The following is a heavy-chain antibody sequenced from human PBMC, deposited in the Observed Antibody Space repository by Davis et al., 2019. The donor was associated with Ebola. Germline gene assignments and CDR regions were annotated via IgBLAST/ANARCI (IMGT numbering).Heavy chain of an antibody. CDR1: GGSISSSIYY. Sequence: SETLSLTCTVSGGSISSSIYYWSWIRQPPGKGLEWIGEINHSGSTNYNPSLKSRVTISVDTSKNQFSLKLSSVTAADTAVYYCASCLVGATVHFDYWGQGTLVTVSS. CDR2: INHSGST. V-gene: IGHV4-39*01. J-gene: IGHJ4*02. CDR3: ASCLVGATVHFDY. D-gene: IGHD1-26*01.